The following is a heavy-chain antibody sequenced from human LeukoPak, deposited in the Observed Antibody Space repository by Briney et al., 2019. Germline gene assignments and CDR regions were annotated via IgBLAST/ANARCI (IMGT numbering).Heavy chain of an antibody. CDR2: ISYDGSIK. Sequence: GMSLRLSCAASRFNFNDYGMHWVRQAPGKGLEWVAVISYDGSIKYYADSVKARFTISRDNSKNTLYLHMNSPRPEDTAVYYCAKDPYRLGITFYYENWGQGTLVTVSS. CDR1: RFNFNDYG. CDR3: AKDPYRLGITFYYEN. V-gene: IGHV3-30*18. D-gene: IGHD3-16*01. J-gene: IGHJ4*02.